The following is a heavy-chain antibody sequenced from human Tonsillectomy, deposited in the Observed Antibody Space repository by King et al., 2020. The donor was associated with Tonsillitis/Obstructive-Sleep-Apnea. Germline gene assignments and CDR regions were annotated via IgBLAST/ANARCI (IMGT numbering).Heavy chain of an antibody. J-gene: IGHJ4*02. V-gene: IGHV1-2*02. CDR3: ARAAGGSSGYYYGDY. CDR1: GYIFTDYY. CDR2: INPNSGGT. D-gene: IGHD3-22*01. Sequence: QLVQSGAEVKKPGASVKVSCKASGYIFTDYYLHWMRQAPGQGLEWMGWINPNSGGTKYAQKFQARVTMTRDTSISTAYMELSRLRSDDTAVYYCARAAGGSSGYYYGDYWGQGTLVTVSS.